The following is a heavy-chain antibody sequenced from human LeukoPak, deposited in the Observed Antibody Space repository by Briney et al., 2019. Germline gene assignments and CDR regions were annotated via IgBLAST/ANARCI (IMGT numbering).Heavy chain of an antibody. CDR2: IYSSGRT. V-gene: IGHV4-61*02. CDR3: ARESEQQLGNYYYYYMDV. CDR1: GDSISSGSYY. J-gene: IGHJ6*03. D-gene: IGHD6-13*01. Sequence: SETLSLTCTVSGDSISSGSYYWSWIRQPAGEGLEWIGRIYSSGRTHYNPSLKSRVTISVDTSKNQFSLKLSSVTAADTAVYYCARESEQQLGNYYYYYMDVWGKGTTVTISS.